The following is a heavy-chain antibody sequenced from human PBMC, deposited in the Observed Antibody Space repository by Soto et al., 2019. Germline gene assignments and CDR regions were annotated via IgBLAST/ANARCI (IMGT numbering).Heavy chain of an antibody. CDR1: GFTFSRHA. V-gene: IGHV3-33*07. D-gene: IGHD3-22*01. Sequence: GGSLRLSCTASGFTFSRHAMTWVRQAPGKGLEWVAVIWYDGSNKYYADSVKGRFTISRDNSKNTLYLQMNSLRAEDTAVYYCARDAYYYYDSSGYPIYWGQGTLVTVSS. J-gene: IGHJ4*02. CDR3: ARDAYYYYDSSGYPIY. CDR2: IWYDGSNK.